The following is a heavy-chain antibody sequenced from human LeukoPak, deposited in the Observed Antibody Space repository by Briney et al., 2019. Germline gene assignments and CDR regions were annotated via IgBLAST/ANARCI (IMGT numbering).Heavy chain of an antibody. J-gene: IGHJ4*03. V-gene: IGHV4-34*01. CDR3: ARGPTISETGYFDY. CDR1: GGSFRAYY. CDR2: INHRGDT. D-gene: IGHD1-1*01. Sequence: RPSETLSLTCAVYGGSFRAYYWSWIRQSPGKGLEWIAEINHRGDTNYNPSVKSRVSISVDTSKNQFSLKVTSLTAADTAVYYCARGPTISETGYFDYWGQGTLVTVSS.